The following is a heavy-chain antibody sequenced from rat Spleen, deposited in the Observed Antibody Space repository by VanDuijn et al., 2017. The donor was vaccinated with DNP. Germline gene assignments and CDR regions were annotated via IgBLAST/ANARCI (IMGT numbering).Heavy chain of an antibody. CDR1: GFTFSDYN. CDR3: ATSSYFGYDYGFAY. V-gene: IGHV5-7*01. CDR2: VTYDGSRT. J-gene: IGHJ3*01. Sequence: EVQLVESGGGLVQPGRSLKLSCAGSGFTFSDYNMAWVRQAPKKVLEWVASVTYDGSRTFYRDSVKGRFTISRDNAKNTLYLQMDSLRSEDTATYYCATSSYFGYDYGFAYWGQGTLVTVSS. D-gene: IGHD1-7*01.